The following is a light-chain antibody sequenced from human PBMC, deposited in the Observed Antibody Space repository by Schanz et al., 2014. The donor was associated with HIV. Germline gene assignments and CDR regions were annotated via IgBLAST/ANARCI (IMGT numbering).Light chain of an antibody. V-gene: IGLV6-57*04. CDR3: QSYDSSNHWV. Sequence: NFMLTQPHSVSESPGKTVTISCTRSSGSIASNYVQWYQQRPGSAPTTVIYEDNQRPSGVPDRFSASIDSSSNSATLSISGLEAEDEADYYCQSYDSSNHWVFGGGTKLTVL. CDR1: SGSIASNY. CDR2: EDN. J-gene: IGLJ3*02.